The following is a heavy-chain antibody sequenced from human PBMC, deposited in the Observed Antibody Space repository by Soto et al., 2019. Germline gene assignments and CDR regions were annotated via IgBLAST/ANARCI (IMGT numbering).Heavy chain of an antibody. V-gene: IGHV3-48*02. D-gene: IGHD1-26*01. J-gene: IGHJ5*02. CDR3: AREGGSLNWFDP. Sequence: EVQLVESGGGLVQPGGSLRLSCAASGFTFSSYSMNWVRQAPGKGLEWVSYISSSSSTIYYADSVKGRFTISRDNAKNSLSLQMNSLRDEDTAVYYCAREGGSLNWFDPWGHGTLVTVSS. CDR2: ISSSSSTI. CDR1: GFTFSSYS.